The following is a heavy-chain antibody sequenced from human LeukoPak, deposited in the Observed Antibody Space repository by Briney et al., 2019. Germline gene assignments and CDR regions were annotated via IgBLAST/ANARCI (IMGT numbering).Heavy chain of an antibody. CDR3: ARGPSYYGSGSTYYFDY. V-gene: IGHV5-10-1*01. CDR2: IDPSDSYT. CDR1: GYSFTSYW. J-gene: IGHJ4*02. Sequence: GGSLQISCKGSGYSFTSYWISWVRQVPGKRLEWMGRIDPSDSYTNYSPSFQGHDTISADKSISTAYLQWSSLKASDTAMYYCARGPSYYGSGSTYYFDYWGQGTLVTVSS. D-gene: IGHD3-10*01.